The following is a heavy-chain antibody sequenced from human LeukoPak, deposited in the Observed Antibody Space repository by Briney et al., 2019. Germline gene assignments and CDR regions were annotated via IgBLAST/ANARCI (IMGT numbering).Heavy chain of an antibody. CDR2: ISGIGGST. J-gene: IGHJ5*02. CDR3: AKLGYQLLFNWFDP. D-gene: IGHD2-2*01. Sequence: GGSLRLSCAASGFTLSSYAMSWVRHAPENGLEWVSAISGIGGSTYYADSVKGRFTISRDNSKNTLYLKMNSLRAEDTAVYYCAKLGYQLLFNWFDPWGQGTLATVSS. CDR1: GFTLSSYA. V-gene: IGHV3-23*01.